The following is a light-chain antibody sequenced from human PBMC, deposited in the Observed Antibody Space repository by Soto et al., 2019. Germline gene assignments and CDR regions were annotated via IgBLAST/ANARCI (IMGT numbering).Light chain of an antibody. CDR1: QSVGSSW. J-gene: IGKJ1*01. V-gene: IGKV3-20*01. CDR2: GGS. Sequence: EIVLTQSPGTVSLSPGERATLSCRASQSVGSSWLAWYQQKPGQAPRVLIYGGSNRATGIPDRFSGSGSGTDFTLTISRLEPDDFAVYYCQQYYSSRTFGQGTKVEMK. CDR3: QQYYSSRT.